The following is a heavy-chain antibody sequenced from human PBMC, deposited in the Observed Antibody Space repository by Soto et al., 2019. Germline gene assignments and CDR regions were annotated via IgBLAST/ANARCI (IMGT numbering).Heavy chain of an antibody. V-gene: IGHV1-2*04. Sequence: ASVKVSCKASGYTFTGYYIHWVRQAPGQGLEWMGWINPNSGGTNYAQKFQGWVTMTRDTSISTAYMELSRLRSDDTAVYYCARGYDFWSGYKSPYFDYWGQGTLVTVSS. D-gene: IGHD3-3*01. CDR3: ARGYDFWSGYKSPYFDY. CDR2: INPNSGGT. CDR1: GYTFTGYY. J-gene: IGHJ4*02.